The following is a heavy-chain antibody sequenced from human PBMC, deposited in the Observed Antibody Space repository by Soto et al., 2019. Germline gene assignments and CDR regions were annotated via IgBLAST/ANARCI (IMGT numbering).Heavy chain of an antibody. CDR2: INHSGRT. D-gene: IGHD3-10*01. CDR1: GGSFSGYY. Sequence: QVQLQQWGAGLLKPSETLSLTCAVYGGSFSGYYWSWIRQPPGKGLEWIGEINHSGRTNSNPSLRSRVTISVDTSKNQFSLKLSSVTAADTAVYYCARDRRLITMVRGVSLWFDPGGQGTLVTFAS. J-gene: IGHJ5*02. CDR3: ARDRRLITMVRGVSLWFDP. V-gene: IGHV4-34*01.